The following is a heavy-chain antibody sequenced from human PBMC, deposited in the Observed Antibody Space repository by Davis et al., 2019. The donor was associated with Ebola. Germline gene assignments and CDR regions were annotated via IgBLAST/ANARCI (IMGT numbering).Heavy chain of an antibody. CDR1: GFTFSSYA. D-gene: IGHD5-18*01. CDR2: LSGTGGGST. Sequence: GESLKISCAASGFTFSSYAMSWVRQAPGKGLEWVSTLSGTGGGSTYYADSVNVRFTISRDNAKNTLYLQMNSLRDEDTAVYYCAKDDLYSYEYQYYFDYWGQGTLVTVSS. V-gene: IGHV3-23*01. J-gene: IGHJ4*02. CDR3: AKDDLYSYEYQYYFDY.